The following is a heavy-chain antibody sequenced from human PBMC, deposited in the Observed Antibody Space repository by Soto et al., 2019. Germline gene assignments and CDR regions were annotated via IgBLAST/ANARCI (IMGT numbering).Heavy chain of an antibody. CDR3: ARAVPPDIAFDI. V-gene: IGHV3-33*01. CDR2: IWYDGSNK. J-gene: IGHJ3*02. Sequence: QVQLVESGGGVVQPGRSLRLSCAASGFTFSSYGMHWVRQAPGKGLEWVAVIWYDGSNKYYADSVKGRFTISRDNSKNTLYLQMNSLRAEDTAVYYCARAVPPDIAFDIWGQGTMVTVSS. D-gene: IGHD4-17*01. CDR1: GFTFSSYG.